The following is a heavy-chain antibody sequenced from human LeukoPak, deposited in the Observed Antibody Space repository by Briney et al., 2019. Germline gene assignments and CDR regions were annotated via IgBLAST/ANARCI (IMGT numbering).Heavy chain of an antibody. CDR3: ARGLRFLEWLLQPDYGMDV. CDR2: IIPIFGTA. V-gene: IGHV1-69*13. D-gene: IGHD3-3*01. J-gene: IGHJ6*02. CDR1: GYTFTSYY. Sequence: SVKVSCKASGYTFTSYYMHWVRQAPGQGLEWMGGIIPIFGTANYAQKFQGRVTITADESTSTAYMELSSLRSEDTAVYYCARGLRFLEWLLQPDYGMDVWGQGTTVTVSS.